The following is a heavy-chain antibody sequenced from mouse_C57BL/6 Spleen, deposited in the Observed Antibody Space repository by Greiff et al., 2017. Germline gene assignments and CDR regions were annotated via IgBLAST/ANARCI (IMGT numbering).Heavy chain of an antibody. CDR3: ARREGNSAWFAY. CDR1: GFTFSSYA. V-gene: IGHV5-4*03. CDR2: ISDGGSYT. J-gene: IGHJ3*01. D-gene: IGHD2-1*01. Sequence: EVQLVESGGGLVKPGGSLKLSCAASGFTFSSYAMSWVRQTPEKRLEWVATISDGGSYTYYPDNVKGRFTISRDNAKNNLYLQMSHLKSEDTAMYYCARREGNSAWFAYWGQGTLVTVSA.